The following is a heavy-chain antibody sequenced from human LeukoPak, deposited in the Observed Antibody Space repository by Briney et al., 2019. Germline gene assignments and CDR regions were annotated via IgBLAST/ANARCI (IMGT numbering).Heavy chain of an antibody. CDR1: GYTFTSYD. J-gene: IGHJ4*02. CDR2: MNPNSGNT. CDR3: ARGSVLWFGELWSRPDFDY. Sequence: GASVKVSCKASGYTFTSYDINWVRQATGQGLEWMGWMNPNSGNTGYAQKFQGRVTMTRNSSISTAYMELSSLRSEDTAVYYCARGSVLWFGELWSRPDFDYWGQGTLVTVSS. D-gene: IGHD3-10*01. V-gene: IGHV1-8*01.